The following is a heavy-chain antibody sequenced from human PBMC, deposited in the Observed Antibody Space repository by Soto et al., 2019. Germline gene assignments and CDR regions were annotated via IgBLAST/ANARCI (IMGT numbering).Heavy chain of an antibody. CDR1: GYTFTSYA. D-gene: IGHD2-2*02. CDR2: INAGNGNT. J-gene: IGHJ4*02. V-gene: IGHV1-3*01. Sequence: ASVKVSCKASGYTFTSYAMHWVRQAPGQRLEWMGWINAGNGNTKYSQKFQGRVTITRDTSASTAYMELSSLRSEDTAVYYCARSIVVVPAAINWGQGTLVTVSS. CDR3: ARSIVVVPAAIN.